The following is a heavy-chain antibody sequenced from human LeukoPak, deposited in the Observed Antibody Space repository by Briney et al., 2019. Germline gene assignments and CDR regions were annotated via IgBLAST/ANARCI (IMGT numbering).Heavy chain of an antibody. Sequence: SETLSLTCTVSGGSISSSSYYWGWIRQPPGKGLEWIVSIYYSGSTYYNPSLKSRVTISVDTSKNQFSLKLSSVTAADTAVYYCARGFSDDYGGNSEFDPWGQGTLVTVSS. CDR3: ARGFSDDYGGNSEFDP. D-gene: IGHD4-23*01. V-gene: IGHV4-39*07. J-gene: IGHJ5*02. CDR1: GGSISSSSYY. CDR2: IYYSGST.